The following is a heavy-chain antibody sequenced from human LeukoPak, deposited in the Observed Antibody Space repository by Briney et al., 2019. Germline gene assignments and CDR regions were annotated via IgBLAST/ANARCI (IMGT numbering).Heavy chain of an antibody. J-gene: IGHJ4*02. CDR2: ISGSGGRDST. Sequence: PGGSLTLSCAASGFTFSRIAMSWVRQAPGKGLEWVSGISGSGGRDSTYYADSVKGRLTISRDKSKNTVYLEMNSLRAEDTAVYYCAKGYSEYTSSWFDYWGQGTLVTVSS. V-gene: IGHV3-23*01. D-gene: IGHD6-13*01. CDR3: AKGYSEYTSSWFDY. CDR1: GFTFSRIA.